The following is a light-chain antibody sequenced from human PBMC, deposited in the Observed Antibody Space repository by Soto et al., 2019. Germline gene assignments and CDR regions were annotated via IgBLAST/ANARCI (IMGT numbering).Light chain of an antibody. J-gene: IGLJ1*01. V-gene: IGLV1-40*01. CDR3: QSSDTSLSGFYV. Sequence: QSALTQPPSVSGAPGQRVSISCTGSSSNIGAGYNVHWYQQLPGTAPKLLIYDNNNRPSGVPDRFSGSKSGTSASLAITGLQAEDEADYYCQSSDTSLSGFYVFGTGTKVTVL. CDR2: DNN. CDR1: SSNIGAGYN.